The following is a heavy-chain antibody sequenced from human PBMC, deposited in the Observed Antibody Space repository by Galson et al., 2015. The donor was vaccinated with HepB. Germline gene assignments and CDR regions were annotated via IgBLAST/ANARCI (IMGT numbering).Heavy chain of an antibody. V-gene: IGHV1-46*04. CDR1: GYTFTSYY. Sequence: SVKVSCKASGYTFTSYYMHWVRQAPGQGLEWMGIINPSGGSTSYAQKLQGRVTMTRDTSTSTVYMELSSLRSEDTAVYYCARDRNEITMSRHGMDVWGQGTTVTVSS. J-gene: IGHJ6*02. D-gene: IGHD3-22*01. CDR3: ARDRNEITMSRHGMDV. CDR2: INPSGGST.